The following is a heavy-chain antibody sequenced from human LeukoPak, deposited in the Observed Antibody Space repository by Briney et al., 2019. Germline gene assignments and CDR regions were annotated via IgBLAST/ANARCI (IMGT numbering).Heavy chain of an antibody. J-gene: IGHJ4*02. CDR2: IYYSGSS. CDR3: ARKGRHGTFDY. V-gene: IGHV4-39*07. D-gene: IGHD1-1*01. CDR1: GGSISSSSSY. Sequence: SETLSLTCSVSGGSISSSSSYWGWIRQPPGKGLEWIGSIYYSGSSFDNPALKSRVTMSVDTSKNQFSLKLSSVTALDTAVYYCARKGRHGTFDYWGQGTLVTVSS.